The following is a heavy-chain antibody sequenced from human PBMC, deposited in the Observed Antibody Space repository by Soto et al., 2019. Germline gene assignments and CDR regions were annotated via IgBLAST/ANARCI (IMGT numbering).Heavy chain of an antibody. J-gene: IGHJ4*02. D-gene: IGHD3-22*01. CDR1: GDSFSSDA. CDR3: ARLPSSGYYPPHDD. V-gene: IGHV1-69*01. Sequence: QVQLVQSGAEVKKPGSSVKVSCKSSGDSFSSDALSWVRQAPGQGLEWMGGIIPLFGTAKYAQKFQGKVTITADESTSTAYMEVSSLRSEDTAVYYCARLPSSGYYPPHDDWGQGTPVIVSS. CDR2: IIPLFGTA.